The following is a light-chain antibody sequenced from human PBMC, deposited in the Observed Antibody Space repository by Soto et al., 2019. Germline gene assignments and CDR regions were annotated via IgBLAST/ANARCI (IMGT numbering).Light chain of an antibody. CDR3: QQRRNWPLIT. CDR1: QSVSSQ. CDR2: DAS. J-gene: IGKJ5*01. Sequence: EIVLTQSPATLSLSPGERATLSCRASQSVSSQLAWYQQKPGQAPRLLIYDASNRATGIPARFSGSGSGTDFTLTISSLESEDFAVYYCQQRRNWPLITFGQGTRLEIK. V-gene: IGKV3-11*01.